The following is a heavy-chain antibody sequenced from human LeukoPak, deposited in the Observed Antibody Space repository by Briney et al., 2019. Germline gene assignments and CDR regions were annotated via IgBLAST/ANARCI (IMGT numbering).Heavy chain of an antibody. V-gene: IGHV1-2*02. CDR1: GYTFTGYY. CDR2: INPNSGGT. J-gene: IGHJ4*02. D-gene: IGHD1-26*01. Sequence: GASVKVSCKASGYTFTGYYMHWVRQAPGQGLEWTGWINPNSGGTNYAQKFQGRVTMTRDTSISAAYMELSRLRSDDTAVYYCARDLRWELLGFDYWGQGTLVTVSS. CDR3: ARDLRWELLGFDY.